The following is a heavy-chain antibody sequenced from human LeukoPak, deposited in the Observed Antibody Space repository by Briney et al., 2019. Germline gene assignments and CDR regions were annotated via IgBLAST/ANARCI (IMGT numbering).Heavy chain of an antibody. CDR1: GYTFTSYD. J-gene: IGHJ4*02. V-gene: IGHV1-8*03. D-gene: IGHD3-16*02. CDR2: MNPNSGNT. CDR3: ARARTFGGVIVFFY. Sequence: GASVKVSCKASGYTFTSYDINWVRQATGQGLEWMGWMNPNSGNTGYAQKFQGRVTITRNTSISTAYMELSSLRSEDTAVYYCARARTFGGVIVFFYWGQGTLVTVSS.